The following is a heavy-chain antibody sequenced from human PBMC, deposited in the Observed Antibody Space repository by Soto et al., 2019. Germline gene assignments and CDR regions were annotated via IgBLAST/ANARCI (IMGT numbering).Heavy chain of an antibody. Sequence: EVQLLESGGDLVQPGGSLRLSCAASGFTFSSFAMSWVRQAPGKGLEWVSRVFGHGGGPDYADSVKGRFTISRDNSKNTLFLQMSSLRVDDTAIYYCAKMRGMEVWDYSLDYWGQGPLVTVSS. D-gene: IGHD2-21*01. J-gene: IGHJ4*02. CDR2: VFGHGGGP. CDR1: GFTFSSFA. V-gene: IGHV3-23*01. CDR3: AKMRGMEVWDYSLDY.